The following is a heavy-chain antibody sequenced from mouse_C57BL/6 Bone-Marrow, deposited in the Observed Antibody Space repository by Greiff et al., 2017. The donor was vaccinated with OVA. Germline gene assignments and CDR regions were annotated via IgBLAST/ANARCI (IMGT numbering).Heavy chain of an antibody. V-gene: IGHV5-9-1*02. CDR1: GFTFSSYA. J-gene: IGHJ2*01. CDR2: ISSGGDYI. Sequence: EVQGVESGEGLVKPGGSLKLSCAASGFTFSSYAMSWVRQTPEKRLEWVAYISSGGDYIYYADTVKGRFTISRDNARNTLYLQMSSLKSEDTAMYYCTREGIPLYYFDYWGQGTTLTVSS. CDR3: TREGIPLYYFDY.